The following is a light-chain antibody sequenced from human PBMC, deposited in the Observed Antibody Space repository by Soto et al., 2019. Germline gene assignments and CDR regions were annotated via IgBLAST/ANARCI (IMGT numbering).Light chain of an antibody. J-gene: IGLJ1*01. V-gene: IGLV2-14*01. CDR1: SSDVGGYNY. Sequence: QSVLTQPASVSGSPGQSITISCTGTSSDVGGYNYVSWYQQHPGKAPKLMIYDVSNRPSGVSNRFSGSKSGSTASLTISGLQAEDEADYNASSYTSTSFPYFSGPGTKVTV. CDR2: DVS. CDR3: SSYTSTSFPYF.